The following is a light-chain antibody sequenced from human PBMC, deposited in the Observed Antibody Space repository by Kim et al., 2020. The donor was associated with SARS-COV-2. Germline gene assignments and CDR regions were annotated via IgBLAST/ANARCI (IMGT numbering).Light chain of an antibody. CDR3: QVWDNRNDQAV. CDR1: KIGGKS. Sequence: GEAARVTCGGKKIGGKSVHLYQQRADQAHVLVICYNTARASGIPDQLAGSNSGNTPTLTISGVEAGDEACYWCQVWDNRNDQAVFGGGTQLTVL. CDR2: YNT. J-gene: IGLJ2*01. V-gene: IGLV3-21*04.